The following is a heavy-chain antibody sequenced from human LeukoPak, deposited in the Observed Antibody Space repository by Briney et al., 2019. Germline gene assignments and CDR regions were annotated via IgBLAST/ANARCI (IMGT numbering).Heavy chain of an antibody. V-gene: IGHV3-23*01. J-gene: IGHJ4*02. CDR2: ISGGGGST. Sequence: PGGSLRLSCELSLVAFTSHAMTSLRQPPGKGLEWVSAISGGGGSTYYADSVKGRFTISRDNSKNTLYLQMNSRRAEDTAVYYWAKDRRGYSSSLGLVDYWGQGTLVTVSS. CDR1: LVAFTSHA. D-gene: IGHD6-6*01. CDR3: AKDRRGYSSSLGLVDY.